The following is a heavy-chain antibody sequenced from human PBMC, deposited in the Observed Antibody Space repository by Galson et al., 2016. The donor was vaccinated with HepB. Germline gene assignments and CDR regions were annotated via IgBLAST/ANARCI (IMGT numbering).Heavy chain of an antibody. CDR2: IYYSGTT. CDR1: GGSISSSSYF. J-gene: IGHJ3*01. D-gene: IGHD2/OR15-2a*01. CDR3: ARQDSAGLVNF. Sequence: ETLSLTCTVSGGSISSSSYFWAWIRQPPGKGLDWIGSIYYSGTTHYNPSLQSRVSISVDTSKNQFSLRLTSVSAADTAMYSCARQDSAGLVNFWGQGTMGTVSS. V-gene: IGHV4-39*01.